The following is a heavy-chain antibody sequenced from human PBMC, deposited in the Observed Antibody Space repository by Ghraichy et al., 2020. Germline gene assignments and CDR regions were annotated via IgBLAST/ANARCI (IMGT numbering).Heavy chain of an antibody. Sequence: SCAASGFTFSTYAMTWVRQGPGKGLEWVSSISDDGGTTYYADSVKGRFTMSRDNSKNTLYVQMNTLRAEDTAVYYCAKGMAGSRGYWGTSHYYMDVWGKGTTVTVSS. V-gene: IGHV3-23*01. CDR2: ISDDGGTT. J-gene: IGHJ6*03. CDR1: GFTFSTYA. D-gene: IGHD2-15*01. CDR3: AKGMAGSRGYWGTSHYYMDV.